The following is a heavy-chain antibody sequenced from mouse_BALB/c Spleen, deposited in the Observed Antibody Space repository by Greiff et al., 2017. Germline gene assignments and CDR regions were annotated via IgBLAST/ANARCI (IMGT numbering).Heavy chain of an antibody. CDR3: ASNYYGSSYGY. Sequence: QVQLKQSGAELAKPGASVKMSCKASGYTFTSYWMHWVKQRPGQGLEWIGYINPSTGYTEYNQKFKDKATLTADKSSSTAYMQLSSLTSEDSAVYYCASNYYGSSYGYWGQGTTLTVSS. CDR1: GYTFTSYW. CDR2: INPSTGYT. D-gene: IGHD1-1*01. V-gene: IGHV1-7*01. J-gene: IGHJ2*01.